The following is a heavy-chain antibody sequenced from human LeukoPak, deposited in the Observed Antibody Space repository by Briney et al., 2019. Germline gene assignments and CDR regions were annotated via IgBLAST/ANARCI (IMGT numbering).Heavy chain of an antibody. Sequence: SETLSLTCAVYGGSFSGYYWSWIRQPPGKGLEWIGSIYYSGSTYYNPSLKSRVTISVDTSKNQFSLKLSSVTAADTAVYYCARLDDWFDPWGQGTLVTVSS. CDR2: IYYSGST. J-gene: IGHJ5*02. CDR3: ARLDDWFDP. V-gene: IGHV4-34*01. CDR1: GGSFSGYY.